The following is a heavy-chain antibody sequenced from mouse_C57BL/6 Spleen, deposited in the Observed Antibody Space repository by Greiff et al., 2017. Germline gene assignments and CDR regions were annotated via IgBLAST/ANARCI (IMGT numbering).Heavy chain of an antibody. D-gene: IGHD4-1*01. J-gene: IGHJ2*01. V-gene: IGHV1-82*01. CDR3: ARGLTGTDY. Sequence: VQLQESGPELVKPGASVKISCKASGYAFSSSWMNWVKQRPGKGLEWIGRIYPGDGDTNYNGKFKGKATLTADKSSSTAYMQLSSLTSEDSAVYFCARGLTGTDYWGQGTTLTVSS. CDR1: GYAFSSSW. CDR2: IYPGDGDT.